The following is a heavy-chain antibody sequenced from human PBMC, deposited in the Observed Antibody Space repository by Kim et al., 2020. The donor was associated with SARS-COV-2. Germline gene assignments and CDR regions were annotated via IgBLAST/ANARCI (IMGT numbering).Heavy chain of an antibody. D-gene: IGHD3-10*01. J-gene: IGHJ4*02. V-gene: IGHV3-11*06. Sequence: CADSVKGRFTISRDNATNALYLQMNSRRAEDTAVYYCARDYYGSGSTFDYWGQGTLVTVSS. CDR3: ARDYYGSGSTFDY.